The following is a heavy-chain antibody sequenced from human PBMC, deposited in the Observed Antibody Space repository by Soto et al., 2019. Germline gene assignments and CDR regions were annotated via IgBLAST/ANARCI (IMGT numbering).Heavy chain of an antibody. J-gene: IGHJ6*02. Sequence: SETLSLTCTVSGGSISSDYWSWIRQPPGKGLEWIGYMYYSGSTNYNPSLKSRVTISVDTSKNQFSLKLSSVTAADTAVYYCARAQYDIVTGYLEGMDGRGQGTTVTVSS. CDR1: GGSISSDY. CDR2: MYYSGST. V-gene: IGHV4-59*01. CDR3: ARAQYDIVTGYLEGMDG. D-gene: IGHD3-9*01.